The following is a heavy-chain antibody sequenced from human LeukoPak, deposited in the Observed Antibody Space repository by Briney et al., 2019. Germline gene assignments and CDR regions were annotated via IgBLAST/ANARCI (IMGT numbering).Heavy chain of an antibody. V-gene: IGHV1-18*01. CDR3: ARGGGVEYSGSYFAYYYYGMDV. CDR2: ISAYNGNT. Sequence: GASVKVSCKASGYTFTSYGISWVRQAPGQGLEWMGWISAYNGNTNYAQKLQGRVTMTTDTSTSTAYMELRSLRSDDTAVYYCARGGGVEYSGSYFAYYYYGMDVWGQGTTVTVSS. D-gene: IGHD1-26*01. CDR1: GYTFTSYG. J-gene: IGHJ6*02.